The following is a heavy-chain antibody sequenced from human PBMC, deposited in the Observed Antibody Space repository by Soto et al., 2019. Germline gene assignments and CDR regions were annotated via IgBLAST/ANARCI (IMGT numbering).Heavy chain of an antibody. CDR3: ARAHYGDYGYGMDV. CDR2: IYYSGST. J-gene: IGHJ6*02. V-gene: IGHV4-39*01. D-gene: IGHD4-17*01. Sequence: SETLSLTCTVSGGSISSSSYYWGWIRQPPGKGLECIGTIYYSGSTYYNPSLKSRVTISVDTSKNQFSLRLSSVTAADTAVFYCARAHYGDYGYGMDVWGQGTTVTVSS. CDR1: GGSISSSSYY.